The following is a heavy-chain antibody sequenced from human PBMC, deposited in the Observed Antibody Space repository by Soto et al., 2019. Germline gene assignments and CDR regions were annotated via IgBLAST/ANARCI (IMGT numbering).Heavy chain of an antibody. CDR2: ISYDGSNK. V-gene: IGHV3-30*18. D-gene: IGHD2-8*01. J-gene: IGHJ4*02. CDR1: GFTFSNYG. Sequence: LRLSCAASGFTFSNYGMHWVRQAPGKGLEWVAVISYDGSNKYYADSVKGRFTISRDNSKSTLYVQMNSLRAEDTAVYYCAKVLMVYGILGEFDYWGQGTLVTVSS. CDR3: AKVLMVYGILGEFDY.